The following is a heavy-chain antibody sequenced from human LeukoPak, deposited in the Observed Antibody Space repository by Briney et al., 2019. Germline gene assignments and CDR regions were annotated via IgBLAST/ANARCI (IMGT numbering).Heavy chain of an antibody. J-gene: IGHJ4*02. D-gene: IGHD6-19*01. CDR1: GYTLTELS. CDR2: FDPEHGET. Sequence: ASVKVSCKVSGYTLTELSMHWVRQAPGKGLEWMGGFDPEHGETVYAQKFQGRLTMTEDTSTHTAYMELRSLRSDDTAVYYCARSPAGGYSSGWWGYWGQGTLVTVSS. V-gene: IGHV1-24*01. CDR3: ARSPAGGYSSGWWGY.